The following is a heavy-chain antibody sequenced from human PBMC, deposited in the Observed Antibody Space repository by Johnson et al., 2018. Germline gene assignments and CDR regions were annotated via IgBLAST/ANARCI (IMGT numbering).Heavy chain of an antibody. V-gene: IGHV3-21*01. D-gene: IGHD3-3*01. CDR2: LSRSRSHI. CDR1: GFTFSDYT. Sequence: LVESGGGLVKPGGSLRLSCAASGFTFSDYTMNWVRQAPGKGLEWVSSLSRSRSHISYADSVTGRFTISRDTAKNSLSLHMVSLRAEDTAVYYCARDPSPGTYFYFWSGDFHYYMDVWGRGTTVTVSS. CDR3: ARDPSPGTYFYFWSGDFHYYMDV. J-gene: IGHJ6*03.